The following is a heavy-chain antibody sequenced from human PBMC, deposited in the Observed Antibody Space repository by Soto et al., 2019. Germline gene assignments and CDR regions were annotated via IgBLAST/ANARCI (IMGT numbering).Heavy chain of an antibody. CDR3: GRDDRERGASADY. D-gene: IGHD3-10*01. CDR1: GFIFSSHA. J-gene: IGHJ4*02. CDR2: IWHDGTKK. V-gene: IGHV3-33*01. Sequence: QVQLVESGGGVVQPGRSLRLSCAASGFIFSSHAMHWFRRPPGKGLEWVSEIWHDGTKKYYADSVKGRFTISRDSSKNTKYLDMNNMSAEDTAVYYCGRDDRERGASADYWGQGTLVRVSS.